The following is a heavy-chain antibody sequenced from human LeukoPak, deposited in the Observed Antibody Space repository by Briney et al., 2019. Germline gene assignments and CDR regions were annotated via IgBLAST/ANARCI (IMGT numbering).Heavy chain of an antibody. CDR1: GFTFSSYG. Sequence: GGALRLSCAASGFTFSSYGMHWVRQAPGKGLEWVAFIRYDGSNKYYADSVKSRFTISRDNSKNTLYLQMNSLRAEDTAGYYCAKDSSVFIAVAGTGDAFDIWGQGTMVTVSS. D-gene: IGHD6-19*01. CDR3: AKDSSVFIAVAGTGDAFDI. CDR2: IRYDGSNK. V-gene: IGHV3-30*02. J-gene: IGHJ3*02.